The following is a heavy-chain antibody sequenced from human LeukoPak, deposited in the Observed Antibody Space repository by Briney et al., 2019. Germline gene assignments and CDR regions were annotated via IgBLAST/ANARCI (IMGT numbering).Heavy chain of an antibody. D-gene: IGHD2-2*01. Sequence: GGSLRLSCAASGFTFSSYSMNWVRRAPGKGLEWVSGISGSGSSTFDADSVKGRFTISRDNSKNTLFLQMNSLRAEDTAVYYCAKDRYCSSTSCLDPTYYYYYMDVWGKGTTVTVSS. CDR1: GFTFSSYS. V-gene: IGHV3-23*01. J-gene: IGHJ6*03. CDR2: ISGSGSST. CDR3: AKDRYCSSTSCLDPTYYYYYMDV.